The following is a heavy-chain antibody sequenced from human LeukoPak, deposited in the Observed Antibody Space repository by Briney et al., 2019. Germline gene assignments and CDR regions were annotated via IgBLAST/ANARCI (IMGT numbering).Heavy chain of an antibody. V-gene: IGHV3-30*18. Sequence: GSLRLSCAASGFTFSSYGMHWVRQAPGKGLEWVAVISYDGSNKYYADSVKGRFTISRDNSKNTLYLQMNSLRAEDTAVYYCAKVGGSSGYSNSYYFDYWGQGTLVTVSS. J-gene: IGHJ4*02. D-gene: IGHD3-22*01. CDR3: AKVGGSSGYSNSYYFDY. CDR1: GFTFSSYG. CDR2: ISYDGSNK.